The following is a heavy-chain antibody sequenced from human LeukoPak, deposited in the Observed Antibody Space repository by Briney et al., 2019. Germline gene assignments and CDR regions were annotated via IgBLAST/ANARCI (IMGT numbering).Heavy chain of an antibody. D-gene: IGHD6-25*01. J-gene: IGHJ4*02. CDR3: AKGAGYSSGFN. V-gene: IGHV3-30*18. CDR2: ISYDGSNK. CDR1: GFTFSSYG. Sequence: GGSLRLSCAASGFTFSSYGMHWVRQAPGKGLEWVAVISYDGSNKHYADSVKGRFTISRDNSKNTLYLQMNSLRAEDTAVYYCAKGAGYSSGFNWGQGTLVTVSS.